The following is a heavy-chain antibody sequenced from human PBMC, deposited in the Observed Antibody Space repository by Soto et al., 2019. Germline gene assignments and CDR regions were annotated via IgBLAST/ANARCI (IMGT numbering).Heavy chain of an antibody. CDR2: ISSDGHHQ. CDR3: SRGTYYPQSSGLHADY. V-gene: IGHV3-30*03. CDR1: GFSFNDYA. Sequence: GGSLRLSCATSGFSFNDYAMYWVRQAPGQGLEWVAIISSDGHHQFYLDDLRGRFTVSRDNSKNTLYLQMNSLRPEDTAVYYCSRGTYYPQSSGLHADYWGPGTVVTVSS. J-gene: IGHJ4*02. D-gene: IGHD3-22*01.